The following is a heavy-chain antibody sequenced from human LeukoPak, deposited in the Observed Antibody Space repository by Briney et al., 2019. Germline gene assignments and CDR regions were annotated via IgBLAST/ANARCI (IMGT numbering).Heavy chain of an antibody. CDR3: ARENNHLTWFDP. Sequence: SETLSLTCTVSGGSLSRYSWNWVRQPPGKGLEWVGYIYHSGATNYNPSLKSRVTISLDTSKDHFSLSLRSVTAADTAVYYCARENNHLTWFDPWGQGTLVTVSS. J-gene: IGHJ5*02. CDR1: GGSLSRYS. V-gene: IGHV4-59*08. CDR2: IYHSGAT.